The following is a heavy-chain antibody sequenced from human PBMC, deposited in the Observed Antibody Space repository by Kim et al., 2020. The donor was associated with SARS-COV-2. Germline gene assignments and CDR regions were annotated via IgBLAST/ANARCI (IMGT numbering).Heavy chain of an antibody. Sequence: GGSLRLSCAASGFTFSNAWMSWVRQAPGKGLEWVGRIKSKTDGGTTDYAAPVKGRFTISRDDSKNTLYLQMNSLKTEDTAVYYCTTISTGIVGATTEGAFDIWGQGTMVTVSS. CDR3: TTISTGIVGATTEGAFDI. CDR2: IKSKTDGGTT. D-gene: IGHD1-26*01. J-gene: IGHJ3*02. CDR1: GFTFSNAW. V-gene: IGHV3-15*01.